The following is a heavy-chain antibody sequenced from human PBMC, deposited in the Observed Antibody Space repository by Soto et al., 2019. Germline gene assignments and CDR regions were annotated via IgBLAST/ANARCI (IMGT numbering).Heavy chain of an antibody. CDR1: GFTFSDYY. J-gene: IGHJ6*03. V-gene: IGHV3-11*01. CDR3: ARVCYNPRHYYYYMDV. D-gene: IGHD1-1*01. Sequence: GGSLRLSCAASGFTFSDYYMSWIRQAPGKGLEWVSYISSSGSTIYYADSVKGRFTISRDNAKNSLYLQMNSLRAEDTAVYYCARVCYNPRHYYYYMDVWGKGTTVTVSS. CDR2: ISSSGSTI.